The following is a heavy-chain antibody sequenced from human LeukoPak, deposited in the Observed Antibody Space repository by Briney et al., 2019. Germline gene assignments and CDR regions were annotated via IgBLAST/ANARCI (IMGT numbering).Heavy chain of an antibody. D-gene: IGHD3-3*01. CDR1: GFTFSSYW. Sequence: GGSLRLSCAASGFTFSSYWMHWVRQAPGKGLVWVLRINSDGSSTSYADSVKGRFTISRDNAKNTLYLQMNSLRAEDTAVYYCARCITIFGVVYYYFMDVWGEGTTVTVSS. V-gene: IGHV3-74*01. J-gene: IGHJ6*03. CDR3: ARCITIFGVVYYYFMDV. CDR2: INSDGSST.